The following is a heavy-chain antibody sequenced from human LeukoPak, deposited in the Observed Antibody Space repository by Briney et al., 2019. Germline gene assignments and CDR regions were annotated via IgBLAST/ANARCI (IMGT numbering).Heavy chain of an antibody. CDR1: GGSITNYY. V-gene: IGHV4-59*08. CDR2: IYYSGNT. CDR3: ARQRYSGSYYFDY. J-gene: IGHJ4*02. Sequence: PSETLSLTCTVSGGSITNYYWSWIRQPLGKRLEWIGYIYYSGNTNYNPSLKSRVTISVDTSKNQFSLRLSSVTAADTAVYYCARQRYSGSYYFDYWGQGTLVTVSS. D-gene: IGHD1-26*01.